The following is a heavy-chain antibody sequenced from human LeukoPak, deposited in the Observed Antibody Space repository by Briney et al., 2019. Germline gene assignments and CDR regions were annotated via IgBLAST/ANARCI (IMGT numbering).Heavy chain of an antibody. CDR1: GFRFDDYG. Sequence: GGSLRLSCAASGFRFDDYGMSWVRQRPGKGLEWVSGINRSSGDTGYADSVKGRFTISRDNAKNTLYLQMNGLRAEDTAVYYCAKRPTVTSLSRFHMDVWGKGTTVTISS. J-gene: IGHJ6*03. CDR2: INRSSGDT. CDR3: AKRPTVTSLSRFHMDV. D-gene: IGHD1-1*01. V-gene: IGHV3-20*04.